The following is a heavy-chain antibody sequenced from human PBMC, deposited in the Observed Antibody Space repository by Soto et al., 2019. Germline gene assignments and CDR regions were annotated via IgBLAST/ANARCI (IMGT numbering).Heavy chain of an antibody. V-gene: IGHV4-59*01. CDR1: GGSISSYY. CDR2: IYYSGST. CDR3: AREGMATKEGVDI. J-gene: IGHJ3*02. D-gene: IGHD5-12*01. Sequence: PWETLSLTCTVSGGSISSYYWSWIRQPPGKGLEWIGYIYYSGSTNYNPSLKSRVTISVDTSKNQFSLKLSSVTAADTAVYYCAREGMATKEGVDIWGQGTMVTVSS.